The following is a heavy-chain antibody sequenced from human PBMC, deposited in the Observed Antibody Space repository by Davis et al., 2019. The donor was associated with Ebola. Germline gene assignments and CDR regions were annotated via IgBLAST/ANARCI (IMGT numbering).Heavy chain of an antibody. CDR3: ATYCSSTSCPYYYMDV. J-gene: IGHJ6*03. CDR2: INSSSYT. Sequence: PGGSLRLSCAASGFTFSDYYMSWIRQAPGKWLEWVSYINSSSYTNYADSVKGRFTISRDNAKNSLYLQMNSLRAEDTAVYYCATYCSSTSCPYYYMDVWGKGTTVTVS. CDR1: GFTFSDYY. D-gene: IGHD2-2*01. V-gene: IGHV3-11*06.